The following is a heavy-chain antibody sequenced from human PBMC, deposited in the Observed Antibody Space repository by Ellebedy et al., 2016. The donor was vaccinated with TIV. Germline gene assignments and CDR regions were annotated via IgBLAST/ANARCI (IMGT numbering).Heavy chain of an antibody. Sequence: ASVKVSCKASGGTFSSYAISWVRQAPGQGLEWMGGIIPIFGTANYAQKFQGRVTITADESTSTAYMELSSLRSEDTAVYYCARDHDYGDYDGYFDYWGQGTLVTVSS. CDR1: GGTFSSYA. CDR3: ARDHDYGDYDGYFDY. J-gene: IGHJ4*02. D-gene: IGHD4-17*01. V-gene: IGHV1-69*13. CDR2: IIPIFGTA.